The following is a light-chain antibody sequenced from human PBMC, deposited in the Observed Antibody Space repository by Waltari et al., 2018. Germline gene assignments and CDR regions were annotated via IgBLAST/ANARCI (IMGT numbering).Light chain of an antibody. CDR2: DIT. J-gene: IGLJ3*02. CDR3: SSYTSSSTRV. V-gene: IGLV2-14*03. Sequence: SALTQPASVSGSPGQSITISCTGTSSDIGGYNHVSWYQQHPGKAPKLMIYDITNRPSGVSHRFSGSRSGNTASLTISGLQAEDEADYYCSSYTSSSTRVFGGGTKLTVL. CDR1: SSDIGGYNH.